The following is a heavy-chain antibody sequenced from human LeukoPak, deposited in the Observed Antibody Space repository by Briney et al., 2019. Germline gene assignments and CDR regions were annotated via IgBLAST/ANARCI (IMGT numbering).Heavy chain of an antibody. Sequence: PSETLSLTCTVSGGSISSDYWSWIRQPAGKGLEWIGRIYHSGSTNYNPSLKSRVIISVDKSKNRFSLKLSSVSAADTALYYCESDVGGAGDYWGQGTLVTVSS. V-gene: IGHV4-4*07. J-gene: IGHJ4*02. D-gene: IGHD3-16*01. CDR1: GGSISSDY. CDR2: IYHSGST. CDR3: ESDVGGAGDY.